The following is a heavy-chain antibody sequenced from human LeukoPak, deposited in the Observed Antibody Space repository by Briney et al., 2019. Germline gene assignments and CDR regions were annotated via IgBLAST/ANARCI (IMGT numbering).Heavy chain of an antibody. CDR2: VNADGSSS. D-gene: IGHD6-13*01. Sequence: PGGSLRLSCAASGFTFSSYAMTWVRQAPGKGLVWVSRVNADGSSSDYADSVKGRFTISRDNAMNTLYLQMNSLRAEDTALYYCAKVAAGSRNAFDIWGQGTMVTVSS. CDR3: AKVAAGSRNAFDI. CDR1: GFTFSSYA. V-gene: IGHV3-74*01. J-gene: IGHJ3*02.